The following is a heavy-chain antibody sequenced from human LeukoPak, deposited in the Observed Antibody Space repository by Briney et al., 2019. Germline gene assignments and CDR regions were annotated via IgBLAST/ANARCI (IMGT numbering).Heavy chain of an antibody. CDR3: ARGKIYSSSSLTFDY. D-gene: IGHD6-13*01. Sequence: GGSLRLSCAASGFTFSSYGMSWVRQAPGKGLEWVSAISGSGGSTYYADSVKGRFTISRDNSKNTLYLQMNSLRAEDTAVYYCARGKIYSSSSLTFDYWGQGTLVTVSS. CDR1: GFTFSSYG. V-gene: IGHV3-23*01. J-gene: IGHJ4*02. CDR2: ISGSGGST.